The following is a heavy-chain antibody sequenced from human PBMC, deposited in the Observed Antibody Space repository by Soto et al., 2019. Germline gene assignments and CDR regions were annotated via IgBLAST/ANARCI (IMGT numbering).Heavy chain of an antibody. V-gene: IGHV6-1*01. CDR2: TYYRSEWYT. D-gene: IGHD2-21*02. J-gene: IGHJ4*02. CDR1: GDSVSSNPST. CDR3: ARDLTDSFDY. Sequence: SQTLSLTCVISGDSVSSNPSTWNWIRQSPSRGLEWLGRTYYRSEWYTDYAPFVKSRITIKADASRNQFSLHLNSVTPEDTAIYYCARDLTDSFDYWGQGTLVTVSS.